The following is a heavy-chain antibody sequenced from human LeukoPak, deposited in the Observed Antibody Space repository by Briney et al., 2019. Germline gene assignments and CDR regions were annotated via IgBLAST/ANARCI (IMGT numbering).Heavy chain of an antibody. V-gene: IGHV4-31*03. CDR1: GGSISSGGYY. Sequence: SRTLSLTCTVSGGSISSGGYYWSWIRQHPGKGLEWIGYIYYSGGTYYNPSLKSRVTISVDTSKNQFSLKLSSVTAADTAVYYCARDRYDILTGYVYGMDVWGKGTTVTVSS. D-gene: IGHD3-9*01. CDR3: ARDRYDILTGYVYGMDV. CDR2: IYYSGGT. J-gene: IGHJ6*04.